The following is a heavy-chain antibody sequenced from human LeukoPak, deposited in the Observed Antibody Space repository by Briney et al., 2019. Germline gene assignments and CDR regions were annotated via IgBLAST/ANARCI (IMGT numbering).Heavy chain of an antibody. Sequence: PSETLSLTCTVSGYSISSGYYWAWIRQPPGKGLEWIGYIYYSGTPTSYNPSLKSRVTISIDTSRNQFSLKLSSMTAADTAVYYCARDSRGGGPDFDYWDQGTLVTVSS. J-gene: IGHJ4*02. V-gene: IGHV4-61*01. CDR1: GYSISSGYY. CDR2: IYYSGTPT. D-gene: IGHD3-16*01. CDR3: ARDSRGGGPDFDY.